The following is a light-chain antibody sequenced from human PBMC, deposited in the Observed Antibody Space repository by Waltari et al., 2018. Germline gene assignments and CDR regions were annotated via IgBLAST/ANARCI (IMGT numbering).Light chain of an antibody. CDR2: KDT. Sequence: SYELTQPPSVSVSPGQTARITCSADALPNKDAHWYQQKPGQAPVLVIYKDTERPSGNPERFSGSNSGTTVTLTISGVQAEDEADYYCQSADSSGPYRVFGGGTKLTVL. J-gene: IGLJ3*02. V-gene: IGLV3-25*03. CDR1: ALPNKD. CDR3: QSADSSGPYRV.